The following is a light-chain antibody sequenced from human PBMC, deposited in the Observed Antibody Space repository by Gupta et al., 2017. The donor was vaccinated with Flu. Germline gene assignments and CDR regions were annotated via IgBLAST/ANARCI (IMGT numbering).Light chain of an antibody. CDR2: RSK. J-gene: IGLJ2*01. Sequence: QSVLTQPPSASGTPGQGISISCSGSGSNIGGNHVDWYYHVPGTAPQLLIYRSKQRPSGVPERFSGAKSGTSASLAVSGLRSEDEGDDYCSAWDDNLGRVLFGGGTKLTVL. V-gene: IGLV1-47*01. CDR1: GSNIGGNH. CDR3: SAWDDNLGRVL.